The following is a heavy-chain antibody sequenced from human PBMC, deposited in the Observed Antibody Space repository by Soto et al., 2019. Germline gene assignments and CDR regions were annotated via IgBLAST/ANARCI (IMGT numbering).Heavy chain of an antibody. CDR1: GYTFTSYG. CDR3: AREYVTYYDFWSGYYKHYYFDY. CDR2: IRAYNGNP. J-gene: IGHJ4*02. D-gene: IGHD3-3*01. V-gene: IGHV1-18*04. Sequence: QVQLVQSGAEVKKPGASVKVSCKASGYTFTSYGISWVRQAPGQGREWMGLIRAYNGNPNYAQKLQGRVTMTTDTSTSTAYMELRSLRSDDTAVYYCAREYVTYYDFWSGYYKHYYFDYWGQGTLVTVSS.